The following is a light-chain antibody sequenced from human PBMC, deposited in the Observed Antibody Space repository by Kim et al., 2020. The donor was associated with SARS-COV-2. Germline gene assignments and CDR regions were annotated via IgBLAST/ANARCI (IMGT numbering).Light chain of an antibody. CDR1: SLRSYY. J-gene: IGLJ2*01. CDR3: NSRDSNDNVV. Sequence: SSELTQDPAVSVALGQTVRITCQGDSLRSYYGTWYQQKPGQAPILVIYGKNNRPSGIPDRLSGSSSGNTASLTITGTQAGDEADSYCNSRDSNDNVVFGG. CDR2: GKN. V-gene: IGLV3-19*01.